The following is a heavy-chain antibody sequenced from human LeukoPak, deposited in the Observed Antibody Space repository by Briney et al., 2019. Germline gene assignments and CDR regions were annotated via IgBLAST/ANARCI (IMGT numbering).Heavy chain of an antibody. CDR3: ATGDCGSGGSCHAFDI. D-gene: IGHD2-15*01. J-gene: IGHJ3*02. CDR2: ISSSGSTI. V-gene: IGHV3-11*01. Sequence: GGSLRLSCAASGFTFSDYYMSWIRQAPGKGLEWVSYISSSGSTIYYADSVKGRFTISRDNAKNSLYLQINSLKIEDTAVYYCATGDCGSGGSCHAFDIWGQGTMVTVSS. CDR1: GFTFSDYY.